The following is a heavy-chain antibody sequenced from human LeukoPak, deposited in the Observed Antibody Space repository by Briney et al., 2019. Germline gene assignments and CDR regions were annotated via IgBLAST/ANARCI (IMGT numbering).Heavy chain of an antibody. Sequence: PSETLSLTCTVSGCSISSYYWIWIRQPAGKGLEWIGRIYTSGSTNYNPSLKSRVTMSVDTSKNQFSLKLSSVTAADTAVYYCARATGLRGDCSSTSCWDYYYGMDVWGQGTTVTVSS. CDR1: GCSISSYY. D-gene: IGHD2-2*01. CDR3: ARATGLRGDCSSTSCWDYYYGMDV. CDR2: IYTSGST. V-gene: IGHV4-4*07. J-gene: IGHJ6*02.